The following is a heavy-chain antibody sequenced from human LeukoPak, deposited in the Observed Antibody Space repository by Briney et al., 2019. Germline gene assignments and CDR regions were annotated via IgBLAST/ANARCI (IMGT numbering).Heavy chain of an antibody. Sequence: SLRLSCAASGFTXSSYGMHWVRQAPGKGLEWVAVIWYDGSNKYYADSVKGRFTISRDNSKNTLYPQMNSLRAEDTAVYYCARVRYCSGGSCYHYFDYWGQGTLVTVSS. CDR2: IWYDGSNK. D-gene: IGHD2-15*01. CDR3: ARVRYCSGGSCYHYFDY. V-gene: IGHV3-33*01. CDR1: GFTXSSYG. J-gene: IGHJ4*02.